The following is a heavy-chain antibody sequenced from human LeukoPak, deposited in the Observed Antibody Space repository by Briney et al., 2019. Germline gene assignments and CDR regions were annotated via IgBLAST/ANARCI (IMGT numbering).Heavy chain of an antibody. D-gene: IGHD4-17*01. CDR3: AGDYGVGSPGSYYYYYYGMDV. CDR2: MNPNSGNT. Sequence: GASVKVSCKASGYTFTSYDINWVRQATGQGLEWMGWMNPNSGNTGYAQKFQGRVTMTRNTSISTAYMELSSLRSEDTAVYYCAGDYGVGSPGSYYYYYYGMDVWGQGTTVTVSS. J-gene: IGHJ6*02. V-gene: IGHV1-8*01. CDR1: GYTFTSYD.